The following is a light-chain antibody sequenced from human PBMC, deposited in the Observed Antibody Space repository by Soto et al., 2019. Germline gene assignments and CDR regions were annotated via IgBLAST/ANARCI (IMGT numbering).Light chain of an antibody. V-gene: IGKV3-20*01. CDR2: GAS. J-gene: IGKJ3*01. Sequence: EIVLTQSPGTLSLSPGETATLACRSSQSISSTPLAWYQQKPGQAPRLLIYGASNRATGSPDRFSASRSVTDFNLTISRLEPEAFALDYGEPYDFSRRFTFGPGTKVYI. CDR1: QSISSTP. CDR3: EPYDFSRRFT.